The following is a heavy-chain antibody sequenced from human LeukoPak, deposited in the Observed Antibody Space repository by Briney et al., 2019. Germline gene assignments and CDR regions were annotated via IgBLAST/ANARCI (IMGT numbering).Heavy chain of an antibody. J-gene: IGHJ4*02. CDR1: GYTFTSYD. V-gene: IGHV1-8*03. CDR3: ARPARGYYDFWSGYYLVV. CDR2: MNPNSGNT. D-gene: IGHD3-3*01. Sequence: ASVKVSCKASGYTFTSYDINWVRQATGQGLEWMGWMNPNSGNTGYAQKFQGRVTITRNTSISTAYMELSSLRSEDTAVHYCARPARGYYDFWSGYYLVVWGQGTLVTVSS.